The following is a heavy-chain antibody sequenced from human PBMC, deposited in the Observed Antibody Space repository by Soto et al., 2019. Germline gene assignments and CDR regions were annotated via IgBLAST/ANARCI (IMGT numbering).Heavy chain of an antibody. D-gene: IGHD6-19*01. CDR3: ARGFRGQWLGRYYFDY. Sequence: QVQLQESGPGLVKPSETLSLTCTVSGGSISSYYWSWIRQPPGKGLEWIGYIYYSGSTNYNPSLKSRVTISLDTSKNQFALKLSSVTAADTAVYYCARGFRGQWLGRYYFDYWGQGTLVTVSS. CDR2: IYYSGST. J-gene: IGHJ4*02. CDR1: GGSISSYY. V-gene: IGHV4-59*01.